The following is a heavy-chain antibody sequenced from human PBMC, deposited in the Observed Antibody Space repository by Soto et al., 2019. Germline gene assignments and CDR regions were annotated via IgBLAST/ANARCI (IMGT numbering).Heavy chain of an antibody. CDR1: GFTFSSSA. CDR2: ISGSSRDI. V-gene: IGHV3-48*01. CDR3: TRAGI. Sequence: HPGGSLRLSCVGSGFTFSSSAMNWVRRAPGKGLEWISYISGSSRDIYYADSVKGRFTISRDNAKNSLFLQMNSLRADDTAMYYCTRAGIWGQGTMVTVSS. J-gene: IGHJ3*02.